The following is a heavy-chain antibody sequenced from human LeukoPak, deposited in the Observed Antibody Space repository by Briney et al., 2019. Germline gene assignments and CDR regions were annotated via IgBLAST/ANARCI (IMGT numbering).Heavy chain of an antibody. CDR2: IYYSGST. D-gene: IGHD5-18*01. CDR3: ARFPAVTFDAFDI. V-gene: IGHV4-39*01. CDR1: GGSISSSSYC. J-gene: IGHJ3*02. Sequence: SETLSLTCTVSGGSISSSSYCWGWIRQPPGKGLEWIGSIYYSGSTYYNPSLKSRVTISVDTSKNQFSLKLSSVTAADTAVYYCARFPAVTFDAFDIWGQGTMVTVSS.